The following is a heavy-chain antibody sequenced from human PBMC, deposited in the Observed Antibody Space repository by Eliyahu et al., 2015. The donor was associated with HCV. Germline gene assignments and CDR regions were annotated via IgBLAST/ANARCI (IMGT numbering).Heavy chain of an antibody. CDR2: INHSGST. J-gene: IGHJ6*02. CDR3: ARGIQIPRLYGMDV. CDR1: XXSXXXYY. Sequence: QVQLQQWGAGLLKPSETLSLTCAVYXXSXXXYYXSWXRQPPGKGLEXIGEINHSGSTNYNPSLKSRVTISVDTSKNQFSLKLSSVTAADTAVYYCARGIQIPRLYGMDVWGQGTTVTVSS. V-gene: IGHV4-34*01. D-gene: IGHD2-21*01.